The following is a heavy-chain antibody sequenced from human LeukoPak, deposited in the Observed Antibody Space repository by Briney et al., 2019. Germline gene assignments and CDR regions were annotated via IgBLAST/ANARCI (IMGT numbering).Heavy chain of an antibody. Sequence: GASVKVSCKASGGTFSSYAISWVRQAPGQGLDWMGGIIPIFGTANYAQEFQGRVTITTDESTSTAYMELSSLRSEDTAVYYCARESSSSWYLDYWGQGTLVTVSS. CDR2: IIPIFGTA. D-gene: IGHD6-13*01. CDR1: GGTFSSYA. J-gene: IGHJ4*02. CDR3: ARESSSSWYLDY. V-gene: IGHV1-69*05.